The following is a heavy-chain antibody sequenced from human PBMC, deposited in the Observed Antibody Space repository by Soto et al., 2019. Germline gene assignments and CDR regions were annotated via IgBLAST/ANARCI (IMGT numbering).Heavy chain of an antibody. CDR2: IKHSGST. J-gene: IGHJ5*02. CDR3: ERAGYLRRWFDP. CDR1: GGSFSGYY. Sequence: SETLSLTCAVYGGSFSGYYWSWIRQPPGKGLEWVGEIKHSGSTNYNPSLKSRVTISVDTSKNQFSLKLRSVTDAAMDVYYCERAGYLRRWFDPWGQGTLVTVSS. V-gene: IGHV4-34*01. D-gene: IGHD1-1*01.